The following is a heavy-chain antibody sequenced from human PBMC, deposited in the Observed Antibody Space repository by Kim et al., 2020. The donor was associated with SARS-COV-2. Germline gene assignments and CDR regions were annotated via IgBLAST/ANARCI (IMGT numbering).Heavy chain of an antibody. CDR1: GFTFDDYA. J-gene: IGHJ3*02. CDR3: AKETYYDILTGWGGAFD. D-gene: IGHD3-9*01. CDR2: ISWNSGSI. V-gene: IGHV3-9*01. Sequence: GGSLRLSCAASGFTFDDYAMHWVRQAPGKGLEWVSGISWNSGSIGYADSVKGRFTISRDNAKNSLYLQMNSLRAEDTALYYCAKETYYDILTGWGGAFD.